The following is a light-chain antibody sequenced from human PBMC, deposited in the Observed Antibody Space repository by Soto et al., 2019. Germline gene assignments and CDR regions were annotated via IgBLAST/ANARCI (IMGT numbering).Light chain of an antibody. CDR2: GAS. CDR1: QSGSNSY. J-gene: IGKJ4*01. Sequence: EIVLTQSPGTLSLSPGERATLSCRASQSGSNSYLAWHQQKRGQAPRLLIYGASSRATGIPDRFSGSGSGPDFTLTISRLQPDEFAVYYCQQYGSSLTVGGGTKVEIK. V-gene: IGKV3-20*01. CDR3: QQYGSSLT.